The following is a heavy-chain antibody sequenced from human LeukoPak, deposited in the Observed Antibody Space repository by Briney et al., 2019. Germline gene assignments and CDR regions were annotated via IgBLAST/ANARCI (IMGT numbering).Heavy chain of an antibody. CDR1: GGSISSGSYY. Sequence: SQTLSLTCTVSGGSISSGSYYWSWIRQPAGKGLEWIGRIYTSGSTNYNPSLKCRVTISVDTSKNQFSLKLSSVTAADTAVYYCARGDFRWFDPWGQGTLVTVSS. V-gene: IGHV4-61*02. D-gene: IGHD2/OR15-2a*01. J-gene: IGHJ5*02. CDR3: ARGDFRWFDP. CDR2: IYTSGST.